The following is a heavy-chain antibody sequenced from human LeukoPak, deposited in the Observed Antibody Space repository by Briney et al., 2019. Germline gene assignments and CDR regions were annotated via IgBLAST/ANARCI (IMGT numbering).Heavy chain of an antibody. D-gene: IGHD3-22*01. CDR1: GGSISRGGYF. CDR3: ARAARGYLYYFDY. J-gene: IGHJ4*02. CDR2: ICYTGST. V-gene: IGHV4-31*03. Sequence: PSQTLTLTCTVSGGSISRGGYFWSWIRQHPGKDLEWIGYICYTGSTYYNPSLKSRVAMSLDTSKNQFSLKLSSVTAADTAVYYCARAARGYLYYFDYWGQGTLVTVSS.